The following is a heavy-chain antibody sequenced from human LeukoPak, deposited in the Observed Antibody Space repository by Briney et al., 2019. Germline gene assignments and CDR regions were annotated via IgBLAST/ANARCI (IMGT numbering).Heavy chain of an antibody. CDR1: GFTFHESA. Sequence: GGSLRLSCAASGFTFHESAMHWVRQAPGKGLEWVSGINWNSGDIGYADSVKCRFTISRDKDNNFLYLQMNSLRAEDTALYYCAKGVGFERNWFDPWGQGIMVTVSS. J-gene: IGHJ5*02. V-gene: IGHV3-9*01. CDR3: AKGVGFERNWFDP. CDR2: INWNSGDI. D-gene: IGHD3-10*01.